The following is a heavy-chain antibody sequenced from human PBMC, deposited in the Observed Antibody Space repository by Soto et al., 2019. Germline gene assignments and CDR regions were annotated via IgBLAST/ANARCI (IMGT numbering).Heavy chain of an antibody. Sequence: QVQLVQSGAEVKKAGASVKISCQASGYPFTSHAIYWVRQAPGQWLEWMGWINPANGNSKYSPKFQGRVTITRDTSASTAYMKLRTLTSEDTGLYSCAREGKPLFRELVGWFDPWGQGTLLTVSS. CDR1: GYPFTSHA. V-gene: IGHV1-3*01. J-gene: IGHJ5*02. D-gene: IGHD1-7*01. CDR3: AREGKPLFRELVGWFDP. CDR2: INPANGNS.